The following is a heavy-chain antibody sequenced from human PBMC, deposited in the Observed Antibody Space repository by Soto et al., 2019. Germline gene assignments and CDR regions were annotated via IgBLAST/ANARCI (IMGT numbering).Heavy chain of an antibody. CDR2: ISYEGSNK. CDR1: GFTFSSYA. D-gene: IGHD1-26*01. V-gene: IGHV3-30-3*01. Sequence: QVQLVESGGGVVQPGRSLRLSCAASGFTFSSYAMHWVRQAPGKGLEWVAVISYEGSNKYYANSVKGRFTISRDNFMNTLYLQMNSLRAEDTAVHYCAREPVGATTSLPPVYCDGMDVWGQGTTVTVSS. CDR3: AREPVGATTSLPPVYCDGMDV. J-gene: IGHJ6*02.